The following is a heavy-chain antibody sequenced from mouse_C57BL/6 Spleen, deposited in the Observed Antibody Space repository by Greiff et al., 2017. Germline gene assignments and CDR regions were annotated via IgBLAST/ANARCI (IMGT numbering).Heavy chain of an antibody. CDR1: GYTFTSYW. CDR2: IDPSDSYT. J-gene: IGHJ4*01. Sequence: QVQLKQPGAELVRPGTSVKLSCKASGYTFTSYWMHWVKQRPGQGLEWIGVIDPSDSYTNYNQKFKGKATLTVDTSSSTAYMQLSSLTSEDSAVYYCARGELGRGTYYAMDYWGQGTSVTVSS. D-gene: IGHD4-1*01. CDR3: ARGELGRGTYYAMDY. V-gene: IGHV1-59*01.